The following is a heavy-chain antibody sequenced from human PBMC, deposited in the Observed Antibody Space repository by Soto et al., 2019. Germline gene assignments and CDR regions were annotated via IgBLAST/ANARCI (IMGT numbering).Heavy chain of an antibody. V-gene: IGHV1-8*01. CDR2: MNPNSGNT. Sequence: ASATVSCTASAHTFTSYDINWVRQATGQGLEWMGWMNPNSGNTGYAQKFQGRVTMTRNTSISTAYMELSSLRSEDTAVYYCAREDYGDYNDAFDIWGQGTMVTVSS. CDR1: AHTFTSYD. J-gene: IGHJ3*02. CDR3: AREDYGDYNDAFDI. D-gene: IGHD4-17*01.